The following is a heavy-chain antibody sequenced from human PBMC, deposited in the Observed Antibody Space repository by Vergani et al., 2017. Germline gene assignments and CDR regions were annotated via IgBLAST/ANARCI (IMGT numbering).Heavy chain of an antibody. Sequence: QVRLEESGPGLVKPSETLSLTCSVSGYSIGSGFYWAWIRQSPGEGLQWLTSIHNRGKTYHNPSLKSRVSVSLDPSKNRFSLNLTSVTATDTAVYYCARSQGYYWYFDLWGPGSLVTVSS. V-gene: IGHV4-38-2*01. CDR3: ARSQGYYWYFDL. CDR1: GYSIGSGFY. D-gene: IGHD3-22*01. CDR2: IHNRGKT. J-gene: IGHJ2*01.